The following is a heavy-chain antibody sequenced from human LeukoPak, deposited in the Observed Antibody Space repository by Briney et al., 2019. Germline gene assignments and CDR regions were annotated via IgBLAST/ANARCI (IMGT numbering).Heavy chain of an antibody. J-gene: IGHJ6*02. D-gene: IGHD2-15*01. V-gene: IGHV3-11*01. CDR2: ISSSGSTI. Sequence: PGGSLRLSCAASGFTFSDYYMSWIRQAPGKGLEWVSYISSSGSTIYYADSVKGRFTIPRDNAKNSLYLQMNSLRAEDTAVYYCARDSLYCSGGSCYPSVVYYYYGMDVWGQGTTVTVSS. CDR3: ARDSLYCSGGSCYPSVVYYYYGMDV. CDR1: GFTFSDYY.